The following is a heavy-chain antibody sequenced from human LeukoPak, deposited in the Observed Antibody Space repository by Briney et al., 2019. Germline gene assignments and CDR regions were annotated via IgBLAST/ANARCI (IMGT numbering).Heavy chain of an antibody. V-gene: IGHV3-23*01. CDR2: ISGSGGST. CDR3: AKPGIALAGRGGFDY. CDR1: GFTFSTYA. Sequence: PGGSLRLSCAASGFTFSTYAMNWVRQAPGKGLEWVSAISGSGGSTYYADSVKGRFTISRDNSKNTLYLQMNSLRAEDTAVYYCAKPGIALAGRGGFDYWGQGTLVTVSS. J-gene: IGHJ4*02. D-gene: IGHD6-19*01.